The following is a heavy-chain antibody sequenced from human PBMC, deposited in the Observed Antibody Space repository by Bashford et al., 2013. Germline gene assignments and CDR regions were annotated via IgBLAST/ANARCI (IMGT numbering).Heavy chain of an antibody. Sequence: ASVKVFCKVSGYTLTELSMHWVRQAPGKGLEWMGGFDPEGGKTIYAQNFQGRVTMTEDTSTDTAYMDLSNLRSEDTAVYFCARGRGWDLPKYWGQGTLVTVSS. D-gene: IGHD1-26*01. CDR2: FDPEGGKT. CDR3: ARGRGWDLPKY. J-gene: IGHJ4*02. V-gene: IGHV1-24*01. CDR1: GYTLTELS.